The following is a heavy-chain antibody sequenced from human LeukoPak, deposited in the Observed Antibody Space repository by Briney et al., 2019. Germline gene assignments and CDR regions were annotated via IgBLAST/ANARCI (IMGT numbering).Heavy chain of an antibody. Sequence: SATLSLTCTVSGGSISSYYWIWIRQPAGKGLEWIGRIYTSGTTNYNPSLKSRVTMSVDTSKNQFSLKLSSVTAAGTAGYSGAADIGSYFFDYWGQGTLVTVSS. D-gene: IGHD1-26*01. J-gene: IGHJ4*02. CDR3: AADIGSYFFDY. V-gene: IGHV4-4*07. CDR1: GGSISSYY. CDR2: IYTSGTT.